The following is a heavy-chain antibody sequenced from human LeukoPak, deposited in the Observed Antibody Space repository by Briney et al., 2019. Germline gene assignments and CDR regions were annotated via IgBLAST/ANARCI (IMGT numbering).Heavy chain of an antibody. Sequence: ASVKVSFKASGGTFISYAISWVRQAPGQGLEWMGRIIPILGIANYAQKFQGRVTITADKSTSTAYMELSSLRSEDTAVYYCARDLDCGGDCYSQNNWFDPWGQGTLVTVSS. CDR1: GGTFISYA. CDR3: ARDLDCGGDCYSQNNWFDP. V-gene: IGHV1-69*04. CDR2: IIPILGIA. D-gene: IGHD2-21*02. J-gene: IGHJ5*02.